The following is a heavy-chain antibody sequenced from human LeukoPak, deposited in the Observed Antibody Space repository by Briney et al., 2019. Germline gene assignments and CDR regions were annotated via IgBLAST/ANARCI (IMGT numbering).Heavy chain of an antibody. V-gene: IGHV3-48*01. J-gene: IGHJ4*02. CDR2: ISSSSNAV. Sequence: GGSLRLSCAASGFTFSSYSMNWVRQAPGKGLEWVSYISSSSNAVYYADSVKGRFTISRDNAENSLYLQMNSLRAEDTAVYYCARVWSYYNSDYWGRGTLVTVSS. CDR3: ARVWSYYNSDY. D-gene: IGHD3-10*01. CDR1: GFTFSSYS.